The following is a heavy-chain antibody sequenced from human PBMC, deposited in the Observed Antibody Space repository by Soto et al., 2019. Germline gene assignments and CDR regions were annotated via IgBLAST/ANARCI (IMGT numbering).Heavy chain of an antibody. D-gene: IGHD2-2*02. J-gene: IGHJ4*02. CDR3: ARGYRRGLTSYYFDY. Sequence: SVKVSCKASGGTFSNYAIGWVRQAPGQGLEWMGWIIPISGTANYAQKFQGRVTMTADESTSTAYMELRSLRSEDTAVYYCARGYRRGLTSYYFDYWGQGTLVTVSS. V-gene: IGHV1-69*13. CDR2: IIPISGTA. CDR1: GGTFSNYA.